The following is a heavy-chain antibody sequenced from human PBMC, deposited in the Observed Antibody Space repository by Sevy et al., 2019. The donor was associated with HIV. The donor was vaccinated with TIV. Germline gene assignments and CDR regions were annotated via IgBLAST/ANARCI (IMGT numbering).Heavy chain of an antibody. CDR3: AREVGGFNWRPYYFDS. Sequence: GGSLRLSCAASGFTFTDYWMSWVRQTPGKGLEWVATIKQDESETYYVDSVKGRFAISRDNGKNSVSLQMTGLRVEDTALYYCAREVGGFNWRPYYFDSWGQGTLVTVSS. CDR1: GFTFTDYW. J-gene: IGHJ4*02. V-gene: IGHV3-7*01. CDR2: IKQDESET. D-gene: IGHD3-3*01.